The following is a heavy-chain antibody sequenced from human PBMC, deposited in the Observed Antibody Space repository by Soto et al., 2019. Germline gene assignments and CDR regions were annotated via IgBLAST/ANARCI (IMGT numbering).Heavy chain of an antibody. CDR3: ARAGGYGYGYRGYYYGMDV. Sequence: SETLSLTCTVSGGSISSYYWSWIRQPPGKGLEWIGYIYYSGSTNYNPSLKSRVTISVDTAKNQFSLKLSSVTAADTAVYYCARAGGYGYGYRGYYYGMDVWGQGTTVTVSS. V-gene: IGHV4-59*01. D-gene: IGHD5-18*01. CDR2: IYYSGST. J-gene: IGHJ6*02. CDR1: GGSISSYY.